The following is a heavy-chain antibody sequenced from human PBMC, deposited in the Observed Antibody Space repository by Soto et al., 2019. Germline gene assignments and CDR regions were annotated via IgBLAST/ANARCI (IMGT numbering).Heavy chain of an antibody. CDR1: GFSITNTW. CDR2: VKSKPDGGTA. CDR3: NSYPDFWGGHTPL. Sequence: EVQLVESGGGLVQPGGSLRLSCAASGFSITNTWMHWVRQAPGKGLEWVGRVKSKPDGGTADYAAPVKGRFTVSRDDSKNTQYLQMNSLKMEDTAVYYCNSYPDFWGGHTPLWGQGTLVTVSS. D-gene: IGHD3-3*01. V-gene: IGHV3-15*07. J-gene: IGHJ4*02.